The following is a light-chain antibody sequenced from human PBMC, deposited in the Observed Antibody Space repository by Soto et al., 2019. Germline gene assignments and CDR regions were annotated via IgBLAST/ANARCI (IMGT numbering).Light chain of an antibody. Sequence: IVLFTYPSTPSLSPRERATLSCRASQSVGSYLAWYQQKPGQAPRLLIYDASNRATGVPARFSGRGSGTDFTLTISSLEPEDFGVYYCQKRSDWRFTFGPGTKVDI. J-gene: IGKJ3*01. CDR2: DAS. CDR1: QSVGSY. CDR3: QKRSDWRFT. V-gene: IGKV3-11*01.